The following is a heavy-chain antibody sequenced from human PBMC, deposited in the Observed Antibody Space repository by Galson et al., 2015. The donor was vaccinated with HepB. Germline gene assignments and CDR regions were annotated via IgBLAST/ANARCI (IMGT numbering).Heavy chain of an antibody. V-gene: IGHV3-15*07. CDR1: GFTFSNAW. D-gene: IGHD3-22*01. CDR3: TTEYGQHYYDSSGYEQKPYLFDY. J-gene: IGHJ4*02. Sequence: SLRLSCAASGFTFSNAWMNWVRQAPGKGLEWVGHIKSKTDGGTTDYAAPVKGRFTISRDDSKNTLYLQMNSLKTEDTAVYYCTTEYGQHYYDSSGYEQKPYLFDYWGQGTLVTVSS. CDR2: IKSKTDGGTT.